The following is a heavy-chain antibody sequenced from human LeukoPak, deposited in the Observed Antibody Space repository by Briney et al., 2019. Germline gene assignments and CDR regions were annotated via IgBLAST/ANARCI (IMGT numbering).Heavy chain of an antibody. V-gene: IGHV1-69*05. Sequence: ASVKVSCKASGGTFSSYAISWVRQAPGQGLEWMGGIIPIFGTASYAQKFQGRVTITTDESTSTAYMELSSLRSEDTAVYYCARGGDIVATINPFDYWGQGTLVTVSS. D-gene: IGHD5-12*01. CDR2: IIPIFGTA. CDR3: ARGGDIVATINPFDY. CDR1: GGTFSSYA. J-gene: IGHJ4*02.